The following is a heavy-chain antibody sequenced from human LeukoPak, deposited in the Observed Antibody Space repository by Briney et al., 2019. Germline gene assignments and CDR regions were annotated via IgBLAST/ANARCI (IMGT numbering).Heavy chain of an antibody. J-gene: IGHJ5*02. Sequence: PGGSLRLSCAASGLTFSSYWRHWVRQAPGKGLVWVARINSDGSSTSYADSVKGRFTISRDNAKNSLYLQMNSLRAEDTAVYYCAKEGIAAASLNWFDPWGQGTLVTVSS. CDR3: AKEGIAAASLNWFDP. V-gene: IGHV3-74*01. D-gene: IGHD6-13*01. CDR1: GLTFSSYW. CDR2: INSDGSST.